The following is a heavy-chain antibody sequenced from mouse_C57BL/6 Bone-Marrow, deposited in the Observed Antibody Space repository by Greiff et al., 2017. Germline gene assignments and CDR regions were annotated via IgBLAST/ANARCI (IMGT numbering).Heavy chain of an antibody. CDR1: GFTFSDYG. CDR3: AYYSNYDCYAMDY. V-gene: IGHV5-17*01. CDR2: ISSGSSTI. D-gene: IGHD2-5*01. J-gene: IGHJ4*01. Sequence: DVKLVESGGGLVKPGGSLKLSCAASGFTFSDYGMHWVRQAPEKGLEWVAYISSGSSTIYYADTVKGRFTISRDNAKNTLFLQMTSLRSEDTAMYYCAYYSNYDCYAMDYWGQGTSVTVSS.